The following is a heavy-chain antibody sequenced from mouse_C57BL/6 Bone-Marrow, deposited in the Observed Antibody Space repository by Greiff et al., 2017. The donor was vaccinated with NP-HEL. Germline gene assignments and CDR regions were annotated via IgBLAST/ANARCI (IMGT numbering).Heavy chain of an antibody. CDR2: IYPSDSET. J-gene: IGHJ1*03. D-gene: IGHD2-3*01. V-gene: IGHV1-61*01. CDR1: GYTFTSYW. Sequence: QVHVKQPGAELVRPGSSVKLSCKASGYTFTSYWMDWVKQRPGQGLEWIGNIYPSDSETHYNQKFKDKATLTVDKSSSTAYMQLSSLTSEDSAVYYCARDGYYDWYFDVWGTGTTVTVSS. CDR3: ARDGYYDWYFDV.